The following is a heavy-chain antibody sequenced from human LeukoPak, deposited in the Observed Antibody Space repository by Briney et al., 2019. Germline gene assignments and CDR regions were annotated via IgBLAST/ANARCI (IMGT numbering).Heavy chain of an antibody. Sequence: ASVKVSCKASGDSFSIYSISWVRQAPGQGLEWMGRIIPTLGIANYAQKFQGRVTITTDRSTSTAYMELSSLRSEDTAVYYCAREPSRDGYTLYYFDFWGQGTLVTVSS. CDR3: AREPSRDGYTLYYFDF. V-gene: IGHV1-69*04. J-gene: IGHJ4*02. CDR1: GDSFSIYS. D-gene: IGHD5-24*01. CDR2: IIPTLGIA.